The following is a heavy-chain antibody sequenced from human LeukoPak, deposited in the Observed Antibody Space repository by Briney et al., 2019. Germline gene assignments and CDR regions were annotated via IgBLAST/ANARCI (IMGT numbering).Heavy chain of an antibody. V-gene: IGHV4-34*01. D-gene: IGHD4-23*01. Sequence: PSETLSLTCAVYGGSFSGYYWSWIRQPPGKGLEWIGEINHSGSTNYNPSLKSRVTISVDTSKNQFSLKPSSVTAADTAVYYCASSTVATRGYYWGQGTLVTVSS. CDR2: INHSGST. CDR1: GGSFSGYY. CDR3: ASSTVATRGYY. J-gene: IGHJ4*02.